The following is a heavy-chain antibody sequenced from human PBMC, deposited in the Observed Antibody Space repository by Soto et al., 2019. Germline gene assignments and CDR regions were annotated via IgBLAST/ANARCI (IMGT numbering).Heavy chain of an antibody. Sequence: QVQLVQSGAEVKKPGASVKVSCKASGYTFTSYAMHWVRQAPGQRLEWMGWINAGNGNTKYSQKFQGRVTITRDTSAXTANMXXSSLRSEDTAVYYCARGRRAYCGGDCYPNSVYFQHWGQGTLVTVSS. J-gene: IGHJ1*01. V-gene: IGHV1-3*01. CDR1: GYTFTSYA. D-gene: IGHD2-21*02. CDR2: INAGNGNT. CDR3: ARGRRAYCGGDCYPNSVYFQH.